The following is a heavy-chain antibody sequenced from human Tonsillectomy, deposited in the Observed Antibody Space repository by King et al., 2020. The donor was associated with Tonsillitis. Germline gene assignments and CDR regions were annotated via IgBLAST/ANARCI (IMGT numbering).Heavy chain of an antibody. CDR3: TTISVWGIVATIWFDY. D-gene: IGHD5-12*01. V-gene: IGHV3-15*01. CDR2: IKSKADGGTT. J-gene: IGHJ4*02. Sequence: VQLVESGGGLVKPGGSLRLSCAASGFTFSNAWMSWVRQAPGKGLEWVGRIKSKADGGTTDYAAPVKGRFTISRDDSKNTLYLQMNSLKTEDTAVYYCTTISVWGIVATIWFDYWGQGTLVTVSS. CDR1: GFTFSNAW.